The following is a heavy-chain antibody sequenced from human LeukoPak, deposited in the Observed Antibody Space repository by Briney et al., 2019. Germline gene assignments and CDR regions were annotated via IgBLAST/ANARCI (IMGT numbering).Heavy chain of an antibody. Sequence: SETLSLTCTVSGGAISSSSYYWGWIRQPPGTGLEWIGSFFYSGSTNYNPSLKSRVTISVDTSKNQFSLKLSSVTAADTAVYYRARDEKVSLYSYGSSGYYYGMDVWGQGTTVTVSS. CDR2: FFYSGST. J-gene: IGHJ6*02. CDR1: GGAISSSSYY. V-gene: IGHV4-39*07. D-gene: IGHD5-18*01. CDR3: ARDEKVSLYSYGSSGYYYGMDV.